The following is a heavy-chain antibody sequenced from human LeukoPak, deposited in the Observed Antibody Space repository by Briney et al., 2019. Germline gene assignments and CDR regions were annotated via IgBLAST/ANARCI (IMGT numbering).Heavy chain of an antibody. CDR2: ISSSSSTI. J-gene: IGHJ5*02. D-gene: IGHD2-2*02. CDR3: AREVPLPERSIVVVPAAIGWFDP. CDR1: GFTFSSYS. Sequence: GGSLRLSCAASGFTFSSYSMNWVRQAPGKGLEWVSYISSSSSTIYYADSVKGRFTISRDNAKNSLYLQMNSLRAEDTAVYYCAREVPLPERSIVVVPAAIGWFDPWGQGTLVTVSS. V-gene: IGHV3-48*01.